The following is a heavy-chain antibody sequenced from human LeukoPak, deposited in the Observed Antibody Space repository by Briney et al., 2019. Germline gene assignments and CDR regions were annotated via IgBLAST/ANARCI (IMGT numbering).Heavy chain of an antibody. D-gene: IGHD5-18*01. CDR2: INPSGGST. J-gene: IGHJ6*02. CDR3: ARELGRDTAMVTTGYGMDV. V-gene: IGHV1-46*01. CDR1: GYTFTSYY. Sequence: LRASVKVSCKASGYTFTSYYMHWVRQAPGQGLEWMGIINPSGGSTSYAQKFQGRVTMTRDTSASTVYMELSSLRSEDTAVYYCARELGRDTAMVTTGYGMDVWGQGTTVTVSS.